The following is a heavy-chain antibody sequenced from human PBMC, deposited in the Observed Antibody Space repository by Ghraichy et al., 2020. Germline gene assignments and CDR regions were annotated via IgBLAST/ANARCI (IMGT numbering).Heavy chain of an antibody. V-gene: IGHV1-2*04. D-gene: IGHD2-15*01. Sequence: ASVKVSCKASGYTFTGYYMHWVRQAPGQGLEWMGWINHNSGGTNYAQKFQGWVTMTRDTSISTAYMELSRLRSDDTAVYYCARGGDIVVVVAATGSFDPWGQGTLVTVSS. CDR2: INHNSGGT. J-gene: IGHJ5*02. CDR3: ARGGDIVVVVAATGSFDP. CDR1: GYTFTGYY.